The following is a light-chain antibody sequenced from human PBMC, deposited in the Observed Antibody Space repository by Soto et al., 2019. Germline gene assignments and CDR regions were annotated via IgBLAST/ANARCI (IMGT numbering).Light chain of an antibody. CDR2: DVS. CDR3: SSYTSSSTHVV. J-gene: IGLJ2*01. CDR1: SSDDGGYNY. Sequence: QSALTQPASVSGSPGQSITISCTGTSSDDGGYNYVSWYQQHPGKAPKLTIYDVSNRPSGVSNRFSGSKSGNTASLTISGLQAEDEADYYCSSYTSSSTHVVFGGGTKLTVL. V-gene: IGLV2-14*01.